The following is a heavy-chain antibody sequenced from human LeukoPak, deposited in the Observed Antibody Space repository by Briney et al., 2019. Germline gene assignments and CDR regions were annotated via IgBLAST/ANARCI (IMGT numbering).Heavy chain of an antibody. CDR3: AREAMVRGATWHYMDV. CDR1: AFTFSSYS. J-gene: IGHJ6*03. V-gene: IGHV3-21*01. D-gene: IGHD3-10*01. Sequence: PGGSLRLSCAASAFTFSSYSMNWVRQAPGKGLEWVSSISSSGSYIYYADSVKGRFTISRDNAKNSLYLQMNSLRAEDTAVYYCAREAMVRGATWHYMDVWGKGTTVTISS. CDR2: ISSSGSYI.